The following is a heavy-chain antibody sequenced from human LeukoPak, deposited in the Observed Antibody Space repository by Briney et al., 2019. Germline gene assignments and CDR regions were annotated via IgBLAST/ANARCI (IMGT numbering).Heavy chain of an antibody. D-gene: IGHD3-22*01. J-gene: IGHJ4*02. Sequence: GGSLRLSCAASGFTFSTYSMNWVRQAPGKGLEWVSGISWNSGSIGYADSVKGRFTISRDNAKNSLYLQMNSLRAEDTALYYCAKEEVITTSLNYWGQGTLVTVSS. CDR1: GFTFSTYS. CDR2: ISWNSGSI. CDR3: AKEEVITTSLNY. V-gene: IGHV3-9*01.